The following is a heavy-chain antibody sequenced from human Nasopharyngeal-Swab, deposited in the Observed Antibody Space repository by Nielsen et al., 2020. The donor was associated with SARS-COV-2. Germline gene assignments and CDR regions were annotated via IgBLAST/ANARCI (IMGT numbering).Heavy chain of an antibody. CDR3: ARDYCGGDCFPDS. CDR1: GYTFTGYY. V-gene: IGHV1-2*06. CDR2: INPYSGGT. J-gene: IGHJ4*02. D-gene: IGHD2-21*02. Sequence: ASVKVSCKASGYTFTGYYIHWVRQAPGQGLEWMGRINPYSGGTNYAQKFQDRVTMTRDTSISTAYMELSRLRSDDTAVYYCARDYCGGDCFPDSWGQGTLVTVSS.